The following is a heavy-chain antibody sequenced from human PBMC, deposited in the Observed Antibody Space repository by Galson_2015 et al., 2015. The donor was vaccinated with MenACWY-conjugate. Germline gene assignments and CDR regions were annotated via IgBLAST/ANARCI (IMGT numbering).Heavy chain of an antibody. CDR1: GYTFSDYG. J-gene: IGHJ4*02. Sequence: SVTVSCKASGYTFSDYGVSWVRQAPGQGFEWMAWISAYNGNTNYAQKLQGRVTLNTDTSTSTAHMELRSLRSDDTAVYYCARVSGSVRGNAVDYGGQGTLVTVS. D-gene: IGHD5/OR15-5a*01. CDR2: ISAYNGNT. V-gene: IGHV1-18*01. CDR3: ARVSGSVRGNAVDY.